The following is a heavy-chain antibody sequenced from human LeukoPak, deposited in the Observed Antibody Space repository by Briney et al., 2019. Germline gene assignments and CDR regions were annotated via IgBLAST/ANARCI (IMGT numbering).Heavy chain of an antibody. Sequence: GGSLRLSCAASGFTFSSYGMHWARQAPGKGLEWVAVISYDGSNKYYADSVKGRFTISRDNSKNTLYLQMNSLRAEDTAVYYCAKFGYCSSTSCYDAFDIWGQGTVVTVSS. CDR2: ISYDGSNK. CDR3: AKFGYCSSTSCYDAFDI. CDR1: GFTFSSYG. J-gene: IGHJ3*02. D-gene: IGHD2-2*01. V-gene: IGHV3-30*18.